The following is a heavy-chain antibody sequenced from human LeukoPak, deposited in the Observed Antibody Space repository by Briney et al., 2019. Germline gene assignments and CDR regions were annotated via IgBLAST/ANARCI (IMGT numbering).Heavy chain of an antibody. CDR1: GYTFTSYG. V-gene: IGHV1-18*01. Sequence: ASVKVSCKAFGYTFTSYGISWVRQAPGQGLEWVGWISAYNGNTNYAQKLQGRVTMTTDTSTSTAYMELRSLRSDDTAVYYCARDGGAPLPENWFDPWGQGTLVTVSS. J-gene: IGHJ5*02. D-gene: IGHD2-2*01. CDR3: ARDGGAPLPENWFDP. CDR2: ISAYNGNT.